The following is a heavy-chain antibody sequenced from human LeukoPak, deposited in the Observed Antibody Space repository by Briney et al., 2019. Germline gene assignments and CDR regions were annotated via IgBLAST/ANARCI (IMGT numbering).Heavy chain of an antibody. D-gene: IGHD5-12*01. CDR3: AKGDVATSGGY. CDR1: GFTFSSYG. V-gene: IGHV3-30*18. J-gene: IGHJ4*02. Sequence: PGGSLRLSCAASGFTFSSYGMHWVRQAPGKGLEWVAVISYDGSNKYYADSVKGRFTISRDNSKNTLYLQMNGLRAEDTAVYYCAKGDVATSGGYWGQGTLVTVSS. CDR2: ISYDGSNK.